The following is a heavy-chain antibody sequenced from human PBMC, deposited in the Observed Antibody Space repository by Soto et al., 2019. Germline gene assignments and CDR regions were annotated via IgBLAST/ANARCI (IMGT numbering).Heavy chain of an antibody. V-gene: IGHV3-53*01. D-gene: IGHD3-16*01. J-gene: IGHJ6*02. CDR3: VRPRPSGENYGMDV. CDR1: VLTVSHNY. Sequence: WSLRLSCVASVLTVSHNYMAWVRQAPEMGLEWVSILYTEGTTYYADSVKGRFTISRDSSKNTLFLQMDSLRAEDTAVYYCVRPRPSGENYGMDVWGQGTTVTVSS. CDR2: LYTEGTT.